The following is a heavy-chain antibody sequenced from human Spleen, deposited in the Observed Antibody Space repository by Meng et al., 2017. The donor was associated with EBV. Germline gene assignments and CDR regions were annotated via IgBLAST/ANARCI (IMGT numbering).Heavy chain of an antibody. CDR2: IYYSGTT. CDR3: AKFALYGYYYFEY. Sequence: QVQVQESGPGLVKPSQTLSLTFAVSGDSINSGGYYWSWIRQPPGKGLEWIGYIYYSGTTYYNPSLKRRVTISVDTSKNQFSLKLSSVTAADTAVYYCAKFALYGYYYFEYWGQGTLVTVSS. V-gene: IGHV4-30-4*01. CDR1: GDSINSGGYY. J-gene: IGHJ4*02. D-gene: IGHD3-16*02.